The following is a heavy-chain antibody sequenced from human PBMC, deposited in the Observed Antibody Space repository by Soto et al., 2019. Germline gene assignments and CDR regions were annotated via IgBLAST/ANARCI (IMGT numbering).Heavy chain of an antibody. J-gene: IGHJ4*02. CDR3: AKARCSTTNCYVPDY. CDR2: ISGSGGSP. V-gene: IGHV3-23*01. CDR1: GFTFSTYT. Sequence: EVQLLESGGGLVQPGGSLRLSCAASGFTFSTYTMSWVRQAPGKGLXWVSVISGSGGSPSYADSVQGRFTISRDNPKNTLYLQMSSLRVEDTAMYYCAKARCSTTNCYVPDYWGQGTLVTVSS. D-gene: IGHD2-2*01.